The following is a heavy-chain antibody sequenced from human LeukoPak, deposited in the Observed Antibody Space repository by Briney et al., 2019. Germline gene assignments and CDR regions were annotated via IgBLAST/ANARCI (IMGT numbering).Heavy chain of an antibody. V-gene: IGHV4-61*02. CDR3: ARHPHTVLFYFDY. Sequence: SETLSLTCTVSGGSISSGSYYWSWIRQPAGKGLEWIGRIYTSGGTNYNPSLKSRVTISVDTSKNQFSLKLSSVTAADTAVYYCARHPHTVLFYFDYWGQGTLVTVSS. CDR1: GGSISSGSYY. D-gene: IGHD3-3*01. CDR2: IYTSGGT. J-gene: IGHJ4*02.